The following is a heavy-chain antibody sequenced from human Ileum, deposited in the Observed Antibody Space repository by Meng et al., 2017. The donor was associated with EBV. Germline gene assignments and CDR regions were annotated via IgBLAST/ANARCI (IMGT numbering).Heavy chain of an antibody. J-gene: IGHJ4*02. CDR3: ARGRRFGSGRYALDY. Sequence: PVMGRTRVTLRLICSFACASYVRSYWWTWVRQPPEKGLEWIGEIYHSGSTNYNPSLKSRLTLSVDKSKSQFSLELISVTAADTAVYYCARGRRFGSGRYALDYWGQGTLVTVSS. V-gene: IGHV4-4*03. D-gene: IGHD3-10*01. CDR2: IYHSGST. CDR1: CASYVRSYW.